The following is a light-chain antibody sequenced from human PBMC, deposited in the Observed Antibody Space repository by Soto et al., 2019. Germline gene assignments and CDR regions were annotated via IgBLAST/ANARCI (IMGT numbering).Light chain of an antibody. CDR2: DVS. Sequence: QSALTQPRSVSGSPGQSVTISCTGTSSDVGGYNYVSWYQQHPGKAPQLMIYDVSKRPSGVPDRFSGSKSGNTASLTISGLQAEDESDYYCCSYAGSSTWVFGGGTKLTVL. J-gene: IGLJ3*02. V-gene: IGLV2-11*01. CDR1: SSDVGGYNY. CDR3: CSYAGSSTWV.